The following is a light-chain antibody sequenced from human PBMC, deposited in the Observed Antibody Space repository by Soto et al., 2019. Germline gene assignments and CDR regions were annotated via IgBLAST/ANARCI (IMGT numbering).Light chain of an antibody. J-gene: IGLJ1*01. V-gene: IGLV1-44*01. CDR2: TTN. Sequence: QSVLTQPPSAPGTPGQRATISCCGSNSNIGSDIVNCYQLLPGAAPEVLINTTNQRPSGVPERFSGSKSGTSASLAISGLQSEDEANSSCATWDGGLSGPFVFGTGTKVT. CDR1: NSNIGSDI. CDR3: ATWDGGLSGPFV.